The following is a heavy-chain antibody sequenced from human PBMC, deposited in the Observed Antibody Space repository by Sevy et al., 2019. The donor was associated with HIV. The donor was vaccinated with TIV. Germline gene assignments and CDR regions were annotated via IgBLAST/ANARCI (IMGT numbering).Heavy chain of an antibody. Sequence: GGSLRLSCAASGFTFDDYAMHWVRQAPGKGLEWVSGISWNSGSIGYVDSVKGRFTISRDNAKNSLYLQMNSLRAEDTALYYCAKDIDEGGGWHDGWFDPWGQGTLVTVSS. D-gene: IGHD6-19*01. J-gene: IGHJ5*02. V-gene: IGHV3-9*01. CDR2: ISWNSGSI. CDR1: GFTFDDYA. CDR3: AKDIDEGGGWHDGWFDP.